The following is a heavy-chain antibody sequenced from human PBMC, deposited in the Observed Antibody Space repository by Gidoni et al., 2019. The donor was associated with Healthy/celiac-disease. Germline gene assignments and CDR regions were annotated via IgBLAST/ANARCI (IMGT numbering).Heavy chain of an antibody. V-gene: IGHV3-7*03. CDR2: IKQYGSEK. Sequence: EVQLVESGGGLVQPGGSLRLSSAASGFTFSSCWMSWVRQAPGKGLEWVANIKQYGSEKYYVDSVKGRFTISRDNAKNSLYLQMNSLRAEDTAVYYCAREGRVNYDFWSGYKYWGQGTLVTVSS. D-gene: IGHD3-3*01. CDR3: AREGRVNYDFWSGYKY. J-gene: IGHJ4*02. CDR1: GFTFSSCW.